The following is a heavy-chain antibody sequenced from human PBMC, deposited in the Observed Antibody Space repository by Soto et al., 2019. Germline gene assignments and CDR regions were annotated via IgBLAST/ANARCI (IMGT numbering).Heavy chain of an antibody. Sequence: ASVKVSFKASGYTFTSYYMHWVRQAPGQGLEWMGIINPSGGSTSYAHKFQGRVTMTRDTSTSTVYMELSSLRSEDTAVYYCERDEWAAAAEIGFDYWGQGTLVTVSS. CDR1: GYTFTSYY. V-gene: IGHV1-46*01. CDR2: INPSGGST. J-gene: IGHJ4*02. CDR3: ERDEWAAAAEIGFDY. D-gene: IGHD6-13*01.